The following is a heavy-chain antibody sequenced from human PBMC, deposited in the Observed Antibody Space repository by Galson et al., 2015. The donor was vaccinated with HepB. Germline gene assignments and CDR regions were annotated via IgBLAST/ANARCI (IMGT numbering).Heavy chain of an antibody. V-gene: IGHV1-3*01. J-gene: IGHJ5*02. CDR2: INAGNGNT. Sequence: SVKVSCKASGYTFTSYAMHWVRQAPGQRLEWMGWINAGNGNTKYSQKFQGRVTITRDTSASTAYMELSSLRSEDTAVYYCARGQGYCTNGVCYTLGGGFDPWGQGTLVTVSS. CDR3: ARGQGYCTNGVCYTLGGGFDP. CDR1: GYTFTSYA. D-gene: IGHD2-8*01.